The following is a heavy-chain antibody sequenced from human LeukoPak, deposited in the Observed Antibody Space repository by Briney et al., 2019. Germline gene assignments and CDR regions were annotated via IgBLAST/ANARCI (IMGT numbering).Heavy chain of an antibody. CDR3: ARASGPSSGWYLDY. CDR2: IWYDGSNK. Sequence: GGSLRLSCAASGFTFSTYGMHWVRQAPGKGLEWVAVIWYDGSNKYYADSVKGRFTISRDNSKNTLYLQMNSLRAEDTAVYYCARASGPSSGWYLDYWGQGTLVTVSS. V-gene: IGHV3-33*08. CDR1: GFTFSTYG. J-gene: IGHJ4*02. D-gene: IGHD6-19*01.